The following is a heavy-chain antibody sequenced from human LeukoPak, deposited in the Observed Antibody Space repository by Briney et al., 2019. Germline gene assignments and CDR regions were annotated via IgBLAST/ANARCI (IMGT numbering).Heavy chain of an antibody. D-gene: IGHD5-18*01. CDR3: ARLRLWFDY. V-gene: IGHV4-34*01. Sequence: SETLSLTCAVYGGSFSAYYWHWIRQPPGKGLEWIGEINESGSTKYNAFLKSRVTISVDTSKNQFSLKLSSVTAADTAVYYCARLRLWFDYWGQGTLVTVSS. CDR1: GGSFSAYY. CDR2: INESGST. J-gene: IGHJ4*02.